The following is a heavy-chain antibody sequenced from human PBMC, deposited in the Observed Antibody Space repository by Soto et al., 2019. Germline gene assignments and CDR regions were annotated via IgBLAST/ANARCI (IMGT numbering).Heavy chain of an antibody. CDR1: GYTFSGHY. CDR2: IGPESSAT. CDR3: GRGRSGQIVIFY. Sequence: ASVKVSCKTSGYTFSGHYIHWVRQAPQQGPEWMGEIGPESSATRYAEKFRGRVTMTMDTSITTVYMELSNLSPDDTAVYYCGRGRSGQIVIFYWGQGTPVTVSS. V-gene: IGHV1-2*02. D-gene: IGHD1-26*01. J-gene: IGHJ4*02.